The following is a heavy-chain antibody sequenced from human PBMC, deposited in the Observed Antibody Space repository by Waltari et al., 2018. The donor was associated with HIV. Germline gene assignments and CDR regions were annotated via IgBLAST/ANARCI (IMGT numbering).Heavy chain of an antibody. J-gene: IGHJ4*02. V-gene: IGHV1-2*02. Sequence: QVQLVQSGAEVKKPGASVRVSCKASGYPFTDYYIHWIRQDSGKGLEWIGWVNPHNGDTTYAQKFQGRVTMTRDTSISTIYMDLSGLTTDDTAVFYCARDRVAGVRRNGNDFWGQGTLVTVSS. CDR2: VNPHNGDT. CDR1: GYPFTDYY. D-gene: IGHD2-8*01. CDR3: ARDRVAGVRRNGNDF.